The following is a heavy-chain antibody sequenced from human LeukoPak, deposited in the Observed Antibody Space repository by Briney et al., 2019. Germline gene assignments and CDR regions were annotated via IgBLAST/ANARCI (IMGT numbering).Heavy chain of an antibody. D-gene: IGHD6-13*01. Sequence: GGSLRLSCAASGFTFSSYGMHWVRQAPGKGLEWVAVIWDDGSNKYYADSVKGRFTISRDNSKNTLYLQMNSLRAEDTAVYYCASHHGYTSTWPFDYWGQGTLVTVSS. CDR2: IWDDGSNK. V-gene: IGHV3-33*01. J-gene: IGHJ4*02. CDR1: GFTFSSYG. CDR3: ASHHGYTSTWPFDY.